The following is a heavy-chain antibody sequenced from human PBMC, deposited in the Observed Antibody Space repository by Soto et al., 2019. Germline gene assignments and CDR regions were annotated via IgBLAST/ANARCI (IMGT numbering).Heavy chain of an antibody. CDR1: GGSISSYY. J-gene: IGHJ6*03. Sequence: SETLSLTCTVSGGSISSYYWSWIRQPPGKGLEWIGYIYYSGSTNYNPSLKSRDTISVDTSKNQISLKLSSVTAADTAVYYCARHLGYSGYRGYYYYMDVWGKGTTVTVSS. D-gene: IGHD5-12*01. CDR2: IYYSGST. CDR3: ARHLGYSGYRGYYYYMDV. V-gene: IGHV4-59*08.